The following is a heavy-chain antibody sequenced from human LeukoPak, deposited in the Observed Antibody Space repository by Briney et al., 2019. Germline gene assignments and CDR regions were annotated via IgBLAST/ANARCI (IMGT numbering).Heavy chain of an antibody. Sequence: GGSLRLSCAASGFTFSSYAMHWVRQAPGKGLEWVAVISYDGSNKYYADSVKGRFTISRDNSKNTLYLQMNSLRAEDTAVYYCARGTPRGGAFDYWGQGTLVTVSS. CDR2: ISYDGSNK. CDR3: ARGTPRGGAFDY. CDR1: GFTFSSYA. J-gene: IGHJ4*02. D-gene: IGHD3-16*01. V-gene: IGHV3-30-3*01.